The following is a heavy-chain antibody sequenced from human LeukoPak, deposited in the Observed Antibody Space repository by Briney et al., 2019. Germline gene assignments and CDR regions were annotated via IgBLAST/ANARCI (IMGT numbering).Heavy chain of an antibody. CDR3: AKDPDSSGYQSYFDY. Sequence: PGGSLRLSCAASGFTVSSSYISWVRQAPGKGLEWVSAISGSGGSTYYADSVKGRFTISRDNSKNTLYLQMNSLRAEDTAVYYCAKDPDSSGYQSYFDYWGQGTLVTVSS. CDR1: GFTVSSSY. J-gene: IGHJ4*02. D-gene: IGHD3-22*01. V-gene: IGHV3-23*01. CDR2: ISGSGGST.